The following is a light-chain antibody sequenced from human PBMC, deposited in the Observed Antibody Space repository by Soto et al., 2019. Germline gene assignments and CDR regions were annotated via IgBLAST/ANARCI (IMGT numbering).Light chain of an antibody. CDR2: EVT. CDR3: SSYTSSSRIV. J-gene: IGLJ2*01. CDR1: TTDVGGYIY. Sequence: QSALTQPASVSGSPGQSITLSCTGTTTDVGGYIYVSWYQQHPGKAPKLLIYEVTNRPSGVSDRFSGSRSGNTASLTISGLQTVDEADYYCSSYTSSSRIVFGGGTQLTVL. V-gene: IGLV2-14*01.